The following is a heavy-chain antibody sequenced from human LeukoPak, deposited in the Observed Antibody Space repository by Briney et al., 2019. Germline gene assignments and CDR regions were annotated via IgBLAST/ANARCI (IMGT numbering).Heavy chain of an antibody. CDR3: VRSPACSSGTCYPNWFDP. D-gene: IGHD2-15*01. V-gene: IGHV5-51*01. CDR1: GYSFTNNW. J-gene: IGHJ5*02. Sequence: GESLQISCKGSGYSFTNNWIGWVRQMPGKGLEWMGITYPGDSNTRYSPSFQGQVTISADKSISSAYLQWSSLKASDTAMYYCVRSPACSSGTCYPNWFDPWGQGTLVTVSA. CDR2: TYPGDSNT.